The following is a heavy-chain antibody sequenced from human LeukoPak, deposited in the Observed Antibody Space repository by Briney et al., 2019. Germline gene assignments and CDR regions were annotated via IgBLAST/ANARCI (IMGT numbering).Heavy chain of an antibody. D-gene: IGHD6-13*01. V-gene: IGHV1-69*06. CDR3: ARIIAAANPIDY. J-gene: IGHJ4*02. Sequence: SVKVSCKASGGTFSSYAISWVRQAPGQGLEWMGGIIPIFGTANYAQKFQGRVTITADKSTSTAYMELSSLRSDDTAVYYCARIIAAANPIDYWGQGTPVTVSS. CDR2: IIPIFGTA. CDR1: GGTFSSYA.